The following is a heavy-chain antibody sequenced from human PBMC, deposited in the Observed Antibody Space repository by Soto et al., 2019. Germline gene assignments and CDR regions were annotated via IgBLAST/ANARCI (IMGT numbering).Heavy chain of an antibody. CDR1: GFTVSSNY. CDR2: IYSGGST. Sequence: EVQLVETGGGLVQPGTSLRLSCAASGFTVSSNYMTWVRQAPGKGLEWVSVIYSGGSTYYADSVKGRFTISRDNSKNTLYLQMNGLRAEDTAVYFRARGPQYQGYWGQGTLVIVSS. V-gene: IGHV3-66*01. CDR3: ARGPQYQGY. D-gene: IGHD2-2*01. J-gene: IGHJ4*02.